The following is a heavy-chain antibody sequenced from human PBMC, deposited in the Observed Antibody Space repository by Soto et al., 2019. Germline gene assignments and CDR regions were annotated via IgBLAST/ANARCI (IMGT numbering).Heavy chain of an antibody. CDR3: AKDRGPLYCSSVSCYGEGLDY. Sequence: GGSLRLSCAASGLTFSTYGIHWVRQAPGKGLEWVAVISYDGSNRYYADSVKGRLTISRDNSKNTLNLQMNSLRAEDTAVYYCAKDRGPLYCSSVSCYGEGLDYWGQGPLVTVSS. D-gene: IGHD2-2*01. J-gene: IGHJ4*02. CDR1: GLTFSTYG. V-gene: IGHV3-30*18. CDR2: ISYDGSNR.